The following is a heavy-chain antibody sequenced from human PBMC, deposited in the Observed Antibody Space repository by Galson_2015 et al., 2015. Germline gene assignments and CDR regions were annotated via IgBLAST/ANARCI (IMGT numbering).Heavy chain of an antibody. CDR1: GYTFTSYD. Sequence: SVKVSCKASGYTFTSYDINWVRQATGQGLEWMGWMNPNSGNTGYAQKFQGRVTMTRNTSISTAYMELSSLRSEDTAVYYCARAGGPVVKLQGWFDPWGQGTLVTVSS. D-gene: IGHD3-22*01. CDR2: MNPNSGNT. V-gene: IGHV1-8*01. J-gene: IGHJ5*02. CDR3: ARAGGPVVKLQGWFDP.